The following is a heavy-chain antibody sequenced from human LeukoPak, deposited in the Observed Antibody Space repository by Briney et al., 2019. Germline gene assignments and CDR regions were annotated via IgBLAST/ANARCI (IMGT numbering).Heavy chain of an antibody. D-gene: IGHD5-12*01. CDR2: IIPIFGTA. Sequence: SVKVSCKASGGTFSSYAISWVRQAPGQGLEWMGGIIPIFGTANYVQKFHGRVTITADKSTSTAYMELSSLRSEDTAVYYCARVIKDVVGGYDLLYYYYGMDVWGKGTTVTVSS. J-gene: IGHJ6*04. CDR1: GGTFSSYA. CDR3: ARVIKDVVGGYDLLYYYYGMDV. V-gene: IGHV1-69*06.